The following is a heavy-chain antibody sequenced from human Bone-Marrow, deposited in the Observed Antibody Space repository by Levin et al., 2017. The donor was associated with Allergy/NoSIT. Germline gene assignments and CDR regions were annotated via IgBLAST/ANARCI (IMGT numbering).Heavy chain of an antibody. CDR2: FYYSGST. CDR1: GDSISNSSYY. D-gene: IGHD1-26*01. CDR3: ATNSGSYLRYFDF. Sequence: SQTLSLPCTVSGDSISNSSYYWGWIRQPPGKGLEWIGSFYYSGSTYLNPSLKSRVTISVDTSKNQFSLRLSSVTAADTAVYYCATNSGSYLRYFDFWGQGTLVTVSS. V-gene: IGHV4-39*01. J-gene: IGHJ4*02.